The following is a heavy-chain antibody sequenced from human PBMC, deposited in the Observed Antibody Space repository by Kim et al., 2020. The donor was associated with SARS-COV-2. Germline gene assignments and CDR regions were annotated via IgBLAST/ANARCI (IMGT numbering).Heavy chain of an antibody. V-gene: IGHV3-48*02. D-gene: IGHD3-22*01. CDR3: ARGTYDSSGYYPSFDY. J-gene: IGHJ4*02. Sequence: SVKGRFTISRDNAKNSLYLQMNSLRDEDTAVDYCARGTYDSSGYYPSFDYWGQGTLVTVSS.